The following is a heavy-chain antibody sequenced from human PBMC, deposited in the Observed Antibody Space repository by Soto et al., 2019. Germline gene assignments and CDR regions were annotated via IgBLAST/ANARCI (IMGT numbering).Heavy chain of an antibody. CDR2: IYATGTT. D-gene: IGHD1-1*01. J-gene: IGHJ5*02. CDR3: VRDGTKTLRDWFDP. V-gene: IGHV4-4*07. Sequence: SETLSLTCTVSGASISGYYWSWIRKSAGKGLEWIGRIYATGTTDYNPSLKSRVMMSVDTSKKQFSLKLRSVTAADTTVYYCVRDGTKTLRDWFDPWGQGISVTVSS. CDR1: GASISGYY.